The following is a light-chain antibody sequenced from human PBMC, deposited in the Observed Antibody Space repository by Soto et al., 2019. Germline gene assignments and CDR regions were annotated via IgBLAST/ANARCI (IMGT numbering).Light chain of an antibody. Sequence: EIVMTQSPSTLSVSPGERATLSCMASQSVDSNLAWYQQKPGQAPRLLIYAASTRAPGVPARFSGSGSGTEFTLTISGLQSDDFALFFCQHYYKWPLSFGGGTKVDIK. CDR2: AAS. V-gene: IGKV3-15*01. CDR3: QHYYKWPLS. CDR1: QSVDSN. J-gene: IGKJ4*01.